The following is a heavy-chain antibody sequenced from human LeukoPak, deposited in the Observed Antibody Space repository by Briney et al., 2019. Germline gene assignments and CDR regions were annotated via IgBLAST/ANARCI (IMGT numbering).Heavy chain of an antibody. J-gene: IGHJ6*02. V-gene: IGHV3-11*04. CDR1: GFTFSDYY. CDR2: ISSSGSTI. Sequence: GGSLRLSCAASGFTFSDYYTSWIRQAPGKGLEWVSYISSSGSTIYYADSVKGRFTISRDNAKNSLYLQMNSLRAEDTAVYYCAKDGYSSGWYDSGYYGMDVWGQGTTVTVSS. D-gene: IGHD6-19*01. CDR3: AKDGYSSGWYDSGYYGMDV.